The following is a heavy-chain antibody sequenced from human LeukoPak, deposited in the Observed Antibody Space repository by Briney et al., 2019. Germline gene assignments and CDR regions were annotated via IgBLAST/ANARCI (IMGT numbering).Heavy chain of an antibody. J-gene: IGHJ4*02. CDR1: GFTFSSYS. Sequence: GGSLRLSCAASGFTFSSYSMNWVRQAPGKGLEWVAVISNDGNNKYYADSVKGRFTISRDNSKNTLYLQMNSLRAEDTAVYYCASGDYVWGSYRPGGFDYWGQGTLVTVSS. V-gene: IGHV3-30*03. CDR2: ISNDGNNK. D-gene: IGHD3-16*02. CDR3: ASGDYVWGSYRPGGFDY.